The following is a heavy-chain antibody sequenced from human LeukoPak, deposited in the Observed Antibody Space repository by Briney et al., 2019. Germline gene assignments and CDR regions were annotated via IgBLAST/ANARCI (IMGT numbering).Heavy chain of an antibody. CDR3: ASIAPLEEAMEY. CDR2: IYYSGST. D-gene: IGHD6-13*01. J-gene: IGHJ4*02. Sequence: SETLSLTCTVSGGSISSGDYYWSWIRQPPGKGLEWIGYIYYSGSTYYNPSLKSRVTISVDTSKNQFSLKLSSVTAADTAVYYCASIAPLEEAMEYWGQGTLVTVSS. V-gene: IGHV4-30-4*08. CDR1: GGSISSGDYY.